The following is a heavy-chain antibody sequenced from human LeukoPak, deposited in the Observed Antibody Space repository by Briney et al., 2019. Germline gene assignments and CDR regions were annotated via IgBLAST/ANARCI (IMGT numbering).Heavy chain of an antibody. V-gene: IGHV1-46*01. J-gene: IGHJ5*02. CDR1: VYTFTSYY. CDR2: IKLSGGST. CDR3: ARDNSVEDTAWWFDP. Sequence: ASAQVSRKASVYTFTSYYIHWVSHGPGGGGGWRGIIKLSGGSTSYAQKFQGGATMTRDMSTSTDYMELSSLRSEDTAVYYCARDNSVEDTAWWFDPWGQGTLVTVSS. D-gene: IGHD4-23*01.